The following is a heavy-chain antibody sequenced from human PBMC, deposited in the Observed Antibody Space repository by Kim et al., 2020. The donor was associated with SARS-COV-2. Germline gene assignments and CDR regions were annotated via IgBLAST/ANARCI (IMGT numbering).Heavy chain of an antibody. V-gene: IGHV4-39*01. CDR2: IYYSGST. D-gene: IGHD7-27*01. CDR3: ARPGVGWGGGVPH. J-gene: IGHJ4*02. CDR1: GGSISSSSYY. Sequence: SETLSLTCTVSGGSISSSSYYWGWIRQPPGKGLEWIGSIYYSGSTYYNPSLKSRVTISVDTSKNQFSLKLSSVTAADTAVYYCARPGVGWGGGVPHWGQGTLVTVSS.